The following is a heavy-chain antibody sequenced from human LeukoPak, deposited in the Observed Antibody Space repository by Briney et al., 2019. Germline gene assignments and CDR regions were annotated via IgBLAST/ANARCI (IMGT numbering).Heavy chain of an antibody. CDR1: GFTFITYN. CDR2: IYSGGST. CDR3: ASSGYSSSYLRY. D-gene: IGHD6-13*01. J-gene: IGHJ4*02. Sequence: GGSLRLSCAASGFTFITYNMSWVRQAPGKGLEWVSVIYSGGSTYYADSVKGRFTISRDNSKNTLYLQMNSLRAEDTAVYYCASSGYSSSYLRYWGQGTLVTVSS. V-gene: IGHV3-66*01.